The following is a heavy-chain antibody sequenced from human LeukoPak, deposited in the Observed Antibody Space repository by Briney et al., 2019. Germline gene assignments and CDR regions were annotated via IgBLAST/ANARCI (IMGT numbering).Heavy chain of an antibody. Sequence: PSQTLSLTCTVSGGSISSGDNYWSWIRQPPGKGLEWIGYIYYSGSTFFNPSLQSRVTTSVDTSKNQFSLKLSSVTAADTAVYYCARGELVYDYWGQGTLVTVSS. J-gene: IGHJ4*02. CDR1: GGSISSGDNY. CDR3: ARGELVYDY. CDR2: IYYSGST. D-gene: IGHD6-13*01. V-gene: IGHV4-30-4*01.